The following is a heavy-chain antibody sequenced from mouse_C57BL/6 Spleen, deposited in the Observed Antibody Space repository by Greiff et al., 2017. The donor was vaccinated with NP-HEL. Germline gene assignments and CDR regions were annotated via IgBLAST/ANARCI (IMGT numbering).Heavy chain of an antibody. CDR1: GFSLTSYG. CDR2: IWRGGST. CDR3: AKNRRDYDFYAMDY. J-gene: IGHJ4*01. V-gene: IGHV2-5*01. Sequence: VQLQESGPGLVQPSQSLSITCTVSGFSLTSYGVHWVRQSPGKGLEWLGVIWRGGSTDYNAAFMSRLSITKDNSKSQVFFKMNSLQADDTAIYYCAKNRRDYDFYAMDYWGQGTSVTVSS. D-gene: IGHD2-4*01.